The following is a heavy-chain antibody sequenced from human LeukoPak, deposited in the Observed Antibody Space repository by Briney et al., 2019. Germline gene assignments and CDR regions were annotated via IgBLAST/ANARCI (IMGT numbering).Heavy chain of an antibody. V-gene: IGHV4-61*03. J-gene: IGHJ2*01. D-gene: IGHD1-26*01. CDR3: AIGATIDYWHFAL. CDR2: IYYSGST. Sequence: SETLSLTCTVSGGSISTNNYSWSRKPPGKGLEWIGYIYYSGSTNYNPSLKSRVTISVDTSKNHFSLKLSSVTAADTAVYYCAIGATIDYWHFALWGRGTLVTVSS. CDR1: GGSISTNNYS.